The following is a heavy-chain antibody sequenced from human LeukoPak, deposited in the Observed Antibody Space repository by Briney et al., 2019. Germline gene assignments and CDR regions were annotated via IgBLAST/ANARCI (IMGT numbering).Heavy chain of an antibody. V-gene: IGHV4-59*11. CDR3: ASHPSYYDFWSGYT. CDR1: GGSISSHY. CDR2: IYSSGRT. Sequence: SETLSLTCTVSGGSISSHYWTWIRQPPGKGLEWIGYIYSSGRTNYNPSLKSRVTISVDTSKNQFSLKVNSVTAADTAVYYCASHPSYYDFWSGYTWGQGTLVTVSS. D-gene: IGHD3-3*01. J-gene: IGHJ5*02.